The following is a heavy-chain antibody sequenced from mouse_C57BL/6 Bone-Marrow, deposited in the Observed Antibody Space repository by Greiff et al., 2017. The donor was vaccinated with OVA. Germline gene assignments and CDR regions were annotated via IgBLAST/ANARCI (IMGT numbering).Heavy chain of an antibody. CDR3: ARDGHYWYFDV. CDR2: INPGSGGT. CDR1: GYAFTNYL. Sequence: VQLQQSGAELVRPGTSVKVSCKASGYAFTNYLIEWVKQRPGQGLEWIGVINPGSGGTNYNEKFKGKATLTADKSSSTAYMQLSSLTSEDSAVYFCARDGHYWYFDVWGTGTTVTVSS. D-gene: IGHD2-3*01. V-gene: IGHV1-54*01. J-gene: IGHJ1*03.